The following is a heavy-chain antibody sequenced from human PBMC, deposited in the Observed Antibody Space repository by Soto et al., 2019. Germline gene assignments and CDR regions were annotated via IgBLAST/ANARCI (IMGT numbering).Heavy chain of an antibody. J-gene: IGHJ4*02. Sequence: GGSLRLSCAASGFTFSSYGMHWVRQAPGKGLEWVAVIWYDGSNKYYADSVKGRFTISRDNSKNTLYLQMNSLRAEDTAVYYCARERGYCSGGSCYSRYFDYWGQGTLVTVSS. CDR1: GFTFSSYG. D-gene: IGHD2-15*01. CDR2: IWYDGSNK. V-gene: IGHV3-33*01. CDR3: ARERGYCSGGSCYSRYFDY.